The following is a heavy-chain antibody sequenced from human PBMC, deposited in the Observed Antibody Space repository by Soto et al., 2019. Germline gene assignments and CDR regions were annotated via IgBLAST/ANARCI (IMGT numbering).Heavy chain of an antibody. J-gene: IGHJ4*02. Sequence: LSLTCTVSGGSISSYYWSWIRQPPGKGLEWIGYIYYSGSTNYNPSLKSRVTISVDTSKNQFSLKLSSVTAADTAVYYCARHRTDILTGYFDYWGQGTLVTVSS. CDR1: GGSISSYY. D-gene: IGHD3-9*01. CDR3: ARHRTDILTGYFDY. V-gene: IGHV4-59*08. CDR2: IYYSGST.